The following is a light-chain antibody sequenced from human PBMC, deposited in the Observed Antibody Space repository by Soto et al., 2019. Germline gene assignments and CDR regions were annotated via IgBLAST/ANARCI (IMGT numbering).Light chain of an antibody. CDR3: QTWGTGIQV. CDR2: LNSDGSH. V-gene: IGLV4-69*01. Sequence: QAVVTQSPSASASLGASVKLTCTLSSGHSSYAIAWHQQQPEKGPRYLMKLNSDGSHNKGDGIPDRFSGSSSGAERYLIISSLQSEDEADYYCQTWGTGIQVFGGGTKVTVL. CDR1: SGHSSYA. J-gene: IGLJ2*01.